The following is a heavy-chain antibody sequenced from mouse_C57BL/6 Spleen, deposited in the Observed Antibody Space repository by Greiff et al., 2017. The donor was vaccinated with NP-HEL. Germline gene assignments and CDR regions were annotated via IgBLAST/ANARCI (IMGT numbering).Heavy chain of an antibody. CDR1: GYAFSSSW. J-gene: IGHJ2*01. D-gene: IGHD4-1*02. CDR2: IYPGDGDT. V-gene: IGHV1-82*01. Sequence: VQLQQSGPELVKPGASVKISCKASGYAFSSSWMNWVKQRPGKGLEWIGRIYPGDGDTNYNGKFKGKATLTADKSSSTAYMKLSSLTSEDSAVYFCARSATLFDYWGQGTTLTVSS. CDR3: ARSATLFDY.